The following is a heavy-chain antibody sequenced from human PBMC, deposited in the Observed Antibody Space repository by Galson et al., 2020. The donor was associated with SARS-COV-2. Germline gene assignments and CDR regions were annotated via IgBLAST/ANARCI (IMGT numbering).Heavy chain of an antibody. CDR3: ATVPPWGVGRFFSFAP. CDR1: GYTLTELS. Sequence: ASVKVSCKASGYTLTELSMHWVRQAPGQGLEWMGGIGPDNGETNYAQKFQGRVTMTKDTSTDTAYMELSSLRSEDTAVYYCATVPPWGVGRFFSFAPGGPGGLVTVSS. CDR2: IGPDNGET. D-gene: IGHD3-16*01. J-gene: IGHJ5*02. V-gene: IGHV1-24*01.